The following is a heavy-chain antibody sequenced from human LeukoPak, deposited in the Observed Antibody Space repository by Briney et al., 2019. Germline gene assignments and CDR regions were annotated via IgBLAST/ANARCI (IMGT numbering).Heavy chain of an antibody. J-gene: IGHJ5*02. CDR1: GDSISSYY. Sequence: SETLSFTCTVSGDSISSYYWSWIRHPPGKGLEWIGYIYYTGSTNYNPSLESRVIISVDRSKSQFSLKLSAVTAADTAVYYCAREPTYSRFDPWGQGTLATVSS. CDR3: AREPTYSRFDP. CDR2: IYYTGST. D-gene: IGHD2-21*01. V-gene: IGHV4-59*12.